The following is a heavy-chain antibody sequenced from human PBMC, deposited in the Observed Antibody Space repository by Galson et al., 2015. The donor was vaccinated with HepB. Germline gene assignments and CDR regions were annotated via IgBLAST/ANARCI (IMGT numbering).Heavy chain of an antibody. Sequence: SVKVSCKASGGTFSSYGISWVRQAPGQGLEWMGRIIPLLGMANYAQKFQGRVTITADKSTSTAYMELSSLRSEDTAVYYCTTYRIAVSDFQHWGQGALVTVSS. CDR3: TTYRIAVSDFQH. V-gene: IGHV1-69*04. CDR2: IIPLLGMA. CDR1: GGTFSSYG. D-gene: IGHD3-16*02. J-gene: IGHJ1*01.